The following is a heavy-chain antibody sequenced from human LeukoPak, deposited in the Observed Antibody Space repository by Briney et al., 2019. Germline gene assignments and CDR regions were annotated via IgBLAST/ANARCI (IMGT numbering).Heavy chain of an antibody. CDR3: ARARVGDPTDY. D-gene: IGHD1-26*01. J-gene: IGHJ4*02. CDR1: GFPFSSYA. V-gene: IGHV3-74*01. Sequence: GGSLRLSCAASGFPFSSYAMYWVRQAPGEGLVWVSRVHGDGNNIGYADFVEGRFTIPRDNAKNTLYLEMSSLRREDTAVYYCARARVGDPTDYWGQGTLVTVSS. CDR2: VHGDGNNI.